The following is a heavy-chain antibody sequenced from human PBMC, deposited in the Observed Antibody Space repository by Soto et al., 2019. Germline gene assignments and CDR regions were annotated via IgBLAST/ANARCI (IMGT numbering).Heavy chain of an antibody. CDR1: GFSFSNVW. CDR2: IKSKTDGGTT. J-gene: IGHJ4*02. D-gene: IGHD4-17*01. CDR3: SFQESTKVTMFEY. Sequence: EVQMLESGGGLVKPGGSLRLSCAASGFSFSNVWMSWVRQAPGKGLEWVGGIKSKTDGGTTDYAAPVKGRFTISRDDSKTTLYLQMNSLKTEDTAVYYCSFQESTKVTMFEYWGQGTLVTVSS. V-gene: IGHV3-15*01.